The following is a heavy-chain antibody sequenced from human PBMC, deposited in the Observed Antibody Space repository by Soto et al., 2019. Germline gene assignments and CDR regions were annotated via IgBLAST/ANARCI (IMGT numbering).Heavy chain of an antibody. D-gene: IGHD3-10*01. CDR1: GFTVSSNY. J-gene: IGHJ6*03. CDR2: IYSGGST. CDR3: ASRYGSGSYYPYYYYYMDV. Sequence: GGSLRLSCAASGFTVSSNYMSWVRQAPGKGLEWVSVIYSGGSTYYADSVKGRFTISRDNSKNTLYLQMNSLRAEDTAVYYCASRYGSGSYYPYYYYYMDVWGKGTTVTVSS. V-gene: IGHV3-53*01.